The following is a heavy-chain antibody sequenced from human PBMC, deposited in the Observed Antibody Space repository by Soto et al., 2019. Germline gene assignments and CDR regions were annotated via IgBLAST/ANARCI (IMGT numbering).Heavy chain of an antibody. J-gene: IGHJ6*02. Sequence: ASVKVSCKASGGTFSSYAISWVRQAPGQGLEWMGGIIPIFGTANYAQKFQGRVTITADKSTSTAYMELSSLRSEDTAVYYCARMGSSSPPYYYGMDVWGQGTTVTVS. V-gene: IGHV1-69*06. CDR2: IIPIFGTA. CDR3: ARMGSSSPPYYYGMDV. D-gene: IGHD6-13*01. CDR1: GGTFSSYA.